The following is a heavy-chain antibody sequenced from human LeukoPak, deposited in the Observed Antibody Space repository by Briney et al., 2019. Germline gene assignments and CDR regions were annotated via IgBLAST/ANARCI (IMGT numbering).Heavy chain of an antibody. CDR2: IRYDGSNK. CDR3: AKAGYYYDSSGGGAFDI. V-gene: IGHV3-30*02. CDR1: GSTFSSYG. Sequence: GGSLRLSCAASGSTFSSYGMDWVRQAPGKGLEWVAFIRYDGSNKYYADSVKGRFTISRDNSKNTLYLQMNSLRAEDTAVYYCAKAGYYYDSSGGGAFDIWGQGTMVTVSS. J-gene: IGHJ3*02. D-gene: IGHD3-22*01.